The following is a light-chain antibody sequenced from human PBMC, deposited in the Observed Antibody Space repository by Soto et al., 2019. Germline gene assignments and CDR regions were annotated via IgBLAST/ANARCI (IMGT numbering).Light chain of an antibody. CDR1: SSDVGGYNY. CDR3: SSYAASNNFYFV. CDR2: EVT. J-gene: IGLJ3*02. Sequence: QSVLTQPPSASGSPGQSVTISCTGTSSDVGGYNYVSWYQHHPGRAPKLMIYEVTKRPSGVPDRFSGSKSGNTASLTVSGLQAEDEADYYCSSYAASNNFYFVFGGGTKLTVL. V-gene: IGLV2-8*01.